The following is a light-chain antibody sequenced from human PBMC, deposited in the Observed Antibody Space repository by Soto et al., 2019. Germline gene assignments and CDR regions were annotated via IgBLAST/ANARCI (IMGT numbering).Light chain of an antibody. CDR2: GAS. CDR1: QSVSSSY. V-gene: IGKV3-20*01. J-gene: IGKJ1*01. CDR3: QQYGSSFWT. Sequence: EIVLTQSPGTLSLSPGERATLSCRASQSVSSSYLSWYQQKPGQAPRLLIYGASSRATGIADRFSGSGSGTDFTLTISRLEPEDFAVYYCQQYGSSFWTFGQGTKVEIK.